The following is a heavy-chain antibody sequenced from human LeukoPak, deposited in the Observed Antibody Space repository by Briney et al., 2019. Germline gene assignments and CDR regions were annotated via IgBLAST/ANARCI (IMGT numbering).Heavy chain of an antibody. CDR3: ARGGYYGSGNDFRFDP. J-gene: IGHJ5*02. D-gene: IGHD3-10*01. CDR1: GGSLSPYY. Sequence: PSEALSLTCTVSGGSLSPYYWSWIRQPPGKGLECIGYIHYTGSTNYNPSLKSRVTISVDTSKSQFSLKLSSVTAADTAIYYCARGGYYGSGNDFRFDPWGQGTLVTVSS. V-gene: IGHV4-59*01. CDR2: IHYTGST.